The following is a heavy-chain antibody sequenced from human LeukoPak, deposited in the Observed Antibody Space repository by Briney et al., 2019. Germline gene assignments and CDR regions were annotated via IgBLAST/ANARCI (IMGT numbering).Heavy chain of an antibody. CDR2: INPNSGGT. Sequence: VASVKVSCKASGYTFTGYYMHWVRQAPGQGLEWMGWINPNSGGTNYAQKFQGRVTMTRDTSISTAYMELSRLRSDDTAVYYCARVTTIFGVNDAFDIWGQGTMVTVSS. V-gene: IGHV1-2*02. CDR1: GYTFTGYY. D-gene: IGHD3-3*01. J-gene: IGHJ3*02. CDR3: ARVTTIFGVNDAFDI.